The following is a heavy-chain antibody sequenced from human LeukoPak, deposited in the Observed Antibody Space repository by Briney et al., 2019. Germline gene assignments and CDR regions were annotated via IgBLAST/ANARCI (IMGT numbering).Heavy chain of an antibody. Sequence: PSETLSLTCTVSGGSISSYYWSRIRQPAGKGLEWIGRIYTSGSTNYNPSLKSRVTMSVDTSKNQFSLKLSSVTAADTAVYYSAGYSSSWYGAFDIWGQGTMVTVSS. CDR2: IYTSGST. J-gene: IGHJ3*02. CDR1: GGSISSYY. V-gene: IGHV4-4*07. D-gene: IGHD6-13*01. CDR3: AGYSSSWYGAFDI.